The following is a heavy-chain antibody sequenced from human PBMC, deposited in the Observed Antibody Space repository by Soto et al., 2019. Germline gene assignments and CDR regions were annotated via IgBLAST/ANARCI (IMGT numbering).Heavy chain of an antibody. J-gene: IGHJ6*03. CDR1: GGSISSYY. D-gene: IGHD2-2*01. V-gene: IGHV4-59*01. Sequence: SETLSLTCTVSGGSISSYYWSWIRQPPGKGLEWIGYIYYSGSTNYNPSLKSRVTISVDTSKNQFSLKLSSVTAADTAVYYCARAPTYCSSTSCYVLSYMDVWGKGTTVTVSS. CDR3: ARAPTYCSSTSCYVLSYMDV. CDR2: IYYSGST.